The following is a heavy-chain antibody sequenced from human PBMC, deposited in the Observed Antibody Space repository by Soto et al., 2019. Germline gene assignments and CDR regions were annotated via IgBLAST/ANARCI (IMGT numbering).Heavy chain of an antibody. D-gene: IGHD4-17*01. V-gene: IGHV4-30-4*01. Sequence: PSETLSLTCTVSGGSISSGDYYWSWIRQPPGKGLEWIGYIYYSGSTYYNPSLKSRVTISVDTSKNQFSLKLSSVTAADTAVYYCARDPQDDYGDYYGRDVWGQGTTVTVSS. CDR3: ARDPQDDYGDYYGRDV. CDR2: IYYSGST. J-gene: IGHJ6*02. CDR1: GGSISSGDYY.